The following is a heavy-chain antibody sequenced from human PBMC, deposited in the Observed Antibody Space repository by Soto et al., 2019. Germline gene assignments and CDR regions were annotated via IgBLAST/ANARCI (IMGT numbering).Heavy chain of an antibody. CDR1: GASISYEYYH. Sequence: SVTCTVSGASISYEYYHWTWIRQSPGRGLEGIGYIQYSGSIIYNTSFKSRVTISVDTSKNQLYLQLRSVTAVETALHVSAREVDGGEREYSGLDVWGQATTVTVSS. J-gene: IGHJ6*02. D-gene: IGHD2-15*01. V-gene: IGHV4-30-4*08. CDR3: AREVDGGEREYSGLDV. CDR2: IQYSGSI.